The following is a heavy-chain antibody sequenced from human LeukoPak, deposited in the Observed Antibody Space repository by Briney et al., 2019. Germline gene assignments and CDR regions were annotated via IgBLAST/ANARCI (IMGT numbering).Heavy chain of an antibody. CDR3: ARGSSAAAEGYFDS. CDR1: GFTLSQYW. D-gene: IGHD6-25*01. Sequence: PGGSLRLSCVVSGFTLSQYWMTWVRQAPGKGLEWVANIKQGGNEIHYVESVKGRFTISRDNAKNSLYLQMNSLRAEDTAIYYCARGSSAAAEGYFDSWGQGTLVTVSS. J-gene: IGHJ4*02. CDR2: IKQGGNEI. V-gene: IGHV3-7*01.